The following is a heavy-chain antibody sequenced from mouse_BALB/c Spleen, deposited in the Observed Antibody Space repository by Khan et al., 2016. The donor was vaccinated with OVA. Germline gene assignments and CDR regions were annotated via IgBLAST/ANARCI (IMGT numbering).Heavy chain of an antibody. CDR1: GHSLTSNYA. CDR2: INYSGST. J-gene: IGHJ3*01. Sequence: EVQLQESGPGLVKPSQSLSFTCTVTGHSLTSNYAWNRNRQFPGNQLEWMGYINYSGSTSYTPSLKSRTSITPDTSKNPFFLQLSCLTPEDTATYFCARRRAYWGQGTMVTVSA. CDR3: ARRRAY. V-gene: IGHV3-2*02.